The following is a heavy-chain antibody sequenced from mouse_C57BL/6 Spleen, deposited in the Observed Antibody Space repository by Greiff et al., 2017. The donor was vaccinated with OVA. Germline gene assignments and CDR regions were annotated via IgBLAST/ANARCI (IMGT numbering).Heavy chain of an antibody. Sequence: EVQRVESGGGLVQPGGSLKLSCAASGFTFSDYYMYWVRQTPEKRLEWVAYISNGGGSTYYPDTVKGRFTISRDNAKNTLYLQMSRLKSEDTAMYYCARGGYDYDVRFAYWGQGTLVTVSA. CDR2: ISNGGGST. V-gene: IGHV5-12*01. J-gene: IGHJ3*01. D-gene: IGHD2-4*01. CDR3: ARGGYDYDVRFAY. CDR1: GFTFSDYY.